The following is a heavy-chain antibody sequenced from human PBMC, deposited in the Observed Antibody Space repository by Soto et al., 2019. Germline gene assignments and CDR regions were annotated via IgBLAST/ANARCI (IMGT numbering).Heavy chain of an antibody. V-gene: IGHV4-39*01. CDR1: GGSISSSSYY. J-gene: IGHJ6*02. CDR3: ARHRVSSSWYVLRYSYYGMDV. Sequence: SETLSLTCTVSGGSISSSSYYWGWIRQPPGKGLEWIGSIYYSGSTYYNPSLKSRVTISVDTSKNQFSLKLSSVTAADTAVYYCARHRVSSSWYVLRYSYYGMDVWGQGTTVTVSS. D-gene: IGHD6-13*01. CDR2: IYYSGST.